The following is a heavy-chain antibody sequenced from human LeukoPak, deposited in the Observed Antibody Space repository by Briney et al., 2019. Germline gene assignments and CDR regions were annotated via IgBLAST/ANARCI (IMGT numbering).Heavy chain of an antibody. D-gene: IGHD1-26*01. CDR3: ARSRSYYGNYFDY. J-gene: IGHJ4*02. Sequence: SVKVSCKASGGTFSSYAISWVRQAPGQGLEWMGGIIPIFGTANYAQKFQGRVTITTDESTSTAYMELSSLRSEDTAVYYCARSRSYYGNYFDYWGQGTLVTVSS. CDR1: GGTFSSYA. V-gene: IGHV1-69*05. CDR2: IIPIFGTA.